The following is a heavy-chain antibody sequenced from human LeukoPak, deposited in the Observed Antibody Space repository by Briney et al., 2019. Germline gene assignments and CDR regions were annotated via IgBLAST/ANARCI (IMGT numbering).Heavy chain of an antibody. CDR3: ARYDFILISYFDL. CDR2: IYSDGST. J-gene: IGHJ2*01. CDR1: GFTVSTNY. V-gene: IGHV3-53*01. D-gene: IGHD3-3*01. Sequence: GGSLRLSCAASGFTVSTNYMSWVRQAPGRKLEWVSDIYSDGSTFYADSVKGRFTISRDNSKNTLYLQMNSLRAEDTAVYHCARYDFILISYFDLWGRGTLVTVSS.